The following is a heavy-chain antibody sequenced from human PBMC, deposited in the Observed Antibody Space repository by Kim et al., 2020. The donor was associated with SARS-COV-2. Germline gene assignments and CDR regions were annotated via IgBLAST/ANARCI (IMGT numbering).Heavy chain of an antibody. D-gene: IGHD6-19*01. CDR2: IYYSGST. J-gene: IGHJ4*02. Sequence: SETLSLTCTVSGGSISSSSYYWGWIRQPPGKGLEWIGSIYYSGSTYYNPSLKSRVTISVDTSKNQFSLKLSSVTAADTAVYYCARRVGGWYNYWGQGTLVTVSS. CDR1: GGSISSSSYY. CDR3: ARRVGGWYNY. V-gene: IGHV4-39*01.